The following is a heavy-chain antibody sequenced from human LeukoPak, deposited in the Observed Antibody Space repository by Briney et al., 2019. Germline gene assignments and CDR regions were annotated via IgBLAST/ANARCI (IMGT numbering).Heavy chain of an antibody. CDR3: ARCRLNPTGSFSRRSYAFDI. D-gene: IGHD5-12*01. J-gene: IGHJ3*02. Sequence: ASVKVSCKASGYTFTSYDINWVRQATGQGLEWMGWMNPNSGNTGYAQKFQGRVTITRNTSISTAYMELSSLRSEDTAVYYCARCRLNPTGSFSRRSYAFDIWGQGTMVTVSS. CDR2: MNPNSGNT. CDR1: GYTFTSYD. V-gene: IGHV1-8*03.